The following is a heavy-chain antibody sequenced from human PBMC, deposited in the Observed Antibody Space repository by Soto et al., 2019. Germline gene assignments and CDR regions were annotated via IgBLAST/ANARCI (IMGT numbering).Heavy chain of an antibody. CDR2: ISGSGGST. CDR3: ATLQSRLRYFDWFDYFDY. CDR1: GFTFSSYA. J-gene: IGHJ4*02. Sequence: EVQLLESGGGLVQPGGSLRLSCAASGFTFSSYAMSWVRQAPGKGLEWVSAISGSGGSTYYADSVKGRFTISRDNSKNTLYLQMNSLRAEDTAVYYCATLQSRLRYFDWFDYFDYWGQGTLVTVSS. V-gene: IGHV3-23*01. D-gene: IGHD3-9*01.